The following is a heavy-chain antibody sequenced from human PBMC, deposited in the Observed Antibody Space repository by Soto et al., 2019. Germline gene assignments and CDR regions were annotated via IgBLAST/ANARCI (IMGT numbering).Heavy chain of an antibody. CDR2: INSDGSGA. CDR3: IRDYGEAGSTNAFDI. D-gene: IGHD3-10*01. V-gene: IGHV3-74*01. CDR1: GFTFSSFW. Sequence: PGGSLRLSCAASGFTFSSFWMHWVRQAPGKGLVWVSRINSDGSGASYADSVEGRFTISRDNAKNTVYFQMNSLREEDTAVYYCIRDYGEAGSTNAFDIWGQGTMVTVSS. J-gene: IGHJ3*02.